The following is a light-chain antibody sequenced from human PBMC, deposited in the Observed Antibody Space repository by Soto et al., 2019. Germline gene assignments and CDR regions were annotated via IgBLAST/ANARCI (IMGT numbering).Light chain of an antibody. V-gene: IGKV1-5*01. CDR3: QQYNSFSKT. Sequence: DIQMTQSPSRLSASVGDRVTITCRASQSIGYWLAWYQQKPGKAPKLLIYAASTLETGVPSRFSGSGFGAEFTLNIASLQPDDSATYYCQQYNSFSKTFGRGTKVDMK. J-gene: IGKJ1*01. CDR2: AAS. CDR1: QSIGYW.